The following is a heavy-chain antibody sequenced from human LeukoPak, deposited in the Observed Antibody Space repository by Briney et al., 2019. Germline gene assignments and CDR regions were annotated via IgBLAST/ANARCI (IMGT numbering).Heavy chain of an antibody. CDR2: IYYSGST. J-gene: IGHJ5*02. D-gene: IGHD3-10*01. CDR1: GGSISSSSYY. Sequence: PSETLSLTCTVSGGSISSSSYYWGWIRQPPGKGLEWIGSIYYSGSTYYNPSLKSRVTISVDTSKNQFSLKLSSVTAADTAVYYCARERVVMVRGVITWGQGTLVTVSS. CDR3: ARERVVMVRGVIT. V-gene: IGHV4-39*07.